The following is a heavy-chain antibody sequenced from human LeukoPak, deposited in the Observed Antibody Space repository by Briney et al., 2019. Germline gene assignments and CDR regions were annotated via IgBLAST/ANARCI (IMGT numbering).Heavy chain of an antibody. CDR1: GGTFSSYA. CDR2: IIPIFGTA. J-gene: IGHJ4*02. CDR3: ASESGYSGYDSGVVDY. Sequence: SVKVSCKASGGTFSSYAISWVRQAPGQGLEWMGGIIPIFGTANYAQKFQGRVTITTDESTSTAHMELSSLRSEDTAVYYCASESGYSGYDSGVVDYWGQGTLVTVSS. V-gene: IGHV1-69*05. D-gene: IGHD5-12*01.